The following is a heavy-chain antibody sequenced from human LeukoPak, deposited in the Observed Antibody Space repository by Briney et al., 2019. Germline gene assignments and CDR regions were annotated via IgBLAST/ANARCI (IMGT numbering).Heavy chain of an antibody. CDR3: AREGGDIYYGDYEFDY. CDR2: INPNSGGT. CDR1: GYTFTGYY. D-gene: IGHD4-17*01. J-gene: IGHJ4*02. V-gene: IGHV1-2*06. Sequence: GASVKISCKASGYTFTGYYMHWVRQAPRQGLEWMGRINPNSGGTNYAQKFPGRVTKARDTSISAAYMERRRLRSDDTAVYYCAREGGDIYYGDYEFDYWGQRTLVTVSS.